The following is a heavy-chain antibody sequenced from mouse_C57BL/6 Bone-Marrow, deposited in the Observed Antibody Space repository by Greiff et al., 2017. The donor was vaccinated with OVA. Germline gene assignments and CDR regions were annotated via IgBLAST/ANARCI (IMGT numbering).Heavy chain of an antibody. J-gene: IGHJ2*01. V-gene: IGHV10-1*01. Sequence: EVMLVASGGGLVQPKGSLKLSCAASGFSFNTYAMNWVRQAPGKGLEWVACIRSKSNNYATYYADSVTVRFTISRDASESMLYLQMNNLKTEDTAMYYCVRGGGFDYWGQGTTLTVSS. D-gene: IGHD1-1*02. CDR2: IRSKSNNYAT. CDR3: VRGGGFDY. CDR1: GFSFNTYA.